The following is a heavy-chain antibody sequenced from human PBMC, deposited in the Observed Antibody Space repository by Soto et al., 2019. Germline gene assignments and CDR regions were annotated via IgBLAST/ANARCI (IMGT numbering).Heavy chain of an antibody. CDR1: GFSFSDYW. CDR2: ITTDESIT. J-gene: IGHJ6*02. D-gene: IGHD2-2*01. V-gene: IGHV3-74*01. CDR3: ARVAGVCIVTSCELYGMDV. Sequence: EVQLVESGGGVVQPGGSLRLSCAASGFSFSDYWMHWVRQAPGQGPVWVSRITTDESITTYADSVKGRFTISRDNARNTLYLQVNSLRVEATAVYYCARVAGVCIVTSCELYGMDVWGQGTTVTVSS.